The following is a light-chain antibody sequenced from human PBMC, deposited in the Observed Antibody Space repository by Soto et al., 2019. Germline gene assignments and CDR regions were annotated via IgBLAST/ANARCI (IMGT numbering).Light chain of an antibody. CDR3: QQYGSYPLT. CDR1: QSVSTY. J-gene: IGKJ4*01. V-gene: IGKV3-11*01. CDR2: DAS. Sequence: TVLTQSPATLSLSPGESATLSCRASQSVSTYLAWYQQKPGQAPRLLIYDASNRVTGIPARFRGSGSGTDFTLTISRLEPEDFAVYYCQQYGSYPLTFGGGTKVDIK.